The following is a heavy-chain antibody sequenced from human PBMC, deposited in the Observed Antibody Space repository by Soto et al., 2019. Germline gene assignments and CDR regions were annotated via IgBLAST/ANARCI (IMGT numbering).Heavy chain of an antibody. J-gene: IGHJ6*02. V-gene: IGHV3-72*01. CDR2: IKNDPKSYIT. Sequence: HGGSLRLSFVATRFIHIGHCRNWIRQDPGKGLEWVGRIKNDPKSYITDYAESVKGRFTISRDNARNSLYLQMNSLRAEDTAVYYCARAGGYIRITTNQRAYDMDVWGQGTTVTVSS. CDR3: ARAGGYIRITTNQRAYDMDV. D-gene: IGHD2-2*02. CDR1: RFIHIGHC.